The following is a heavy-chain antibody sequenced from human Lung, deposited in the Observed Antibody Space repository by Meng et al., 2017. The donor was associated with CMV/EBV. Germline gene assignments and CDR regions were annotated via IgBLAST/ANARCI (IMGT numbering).Heavy chain of an antibody. CDR2: IILIPGRP. V-gene: IGHV1-69*10. J-gene: IGHJ6*04. Sequence: SVXVSCKASGGTFSKDVISWVRQAPGQGLEWMGWIILIPGRPKHAQKFQDRVTITADRSTSTAFMELTSLASEDTAVYYCARSRGLSSTPSRPPTYGMDVWGEGNMVTVSS. D-gene: IGHD2-2*01. CDR1: GGTFSKDV. CDR3: ARSRGLSSTPSRPPTYGMDV.